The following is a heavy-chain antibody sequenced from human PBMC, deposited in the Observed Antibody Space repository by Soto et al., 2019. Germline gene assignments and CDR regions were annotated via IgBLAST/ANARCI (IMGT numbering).Heavy chain of an antibody. V-gene: IGHV4-59*01. CDR3: AREGYYDFWSGYHTFDP. CDR1: GGSISSYY. D-gene: IGHD3-3*01. J-gene: IGHJ5*02. Sequence: PSETLSLTGTVSGGSISSYYWRWIRQPPGKGLEWIGYIYYSGSTTYNPSLKSRVTIAVDTSKNQFSLKLSCVTAADTAVYYCAREGYYDFWSGYHTFDPWGQGTLVTISP. CDR2: IYYSGST.